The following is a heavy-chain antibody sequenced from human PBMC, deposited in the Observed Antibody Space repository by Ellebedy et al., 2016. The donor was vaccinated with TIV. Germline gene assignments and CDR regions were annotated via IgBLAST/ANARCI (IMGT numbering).Heavy chain of an antibody. CDR1: GFTFSSYS. CDR3: AKSRWYSSGHDSLGY. V-gene: IGHV3-21*04. CDR2: ISSSSSYI. J-gene: IGHJ4*02. D-gene: IGHD6-19*01. Sequence: GESLKISXAASGFTFSSYSMNWVRQAPGKGLEWVSSISSSSSYIYYADSVKGRFTISRDNAKNSLYLQMNSLRAEDTALYYCAKSRWYSSGHDSLGYWGQGTLVTVSS.